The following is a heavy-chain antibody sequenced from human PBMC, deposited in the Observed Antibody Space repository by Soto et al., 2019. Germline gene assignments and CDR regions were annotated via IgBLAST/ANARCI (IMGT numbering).Heavy chain of an antibody. CDR2: IIPIFGTA. J-gene: IGHJ4*02. Sequence: QVQLVQSGAEVKKPGSAVKVSCKTSGVTFSTYSIVWGRQAPGEGLEGMGGIIPIFGTANYAQKFQDRVTITADKSTNTAFMELSSLKSEDTAMYYCACSSGNNYGVGTNYYFDYWGQGTLVTVSS. CDR3: ACSSGNNYGVGTNYYFDY. D-gene: IGHD1-26*01. CDR1: GVTFSTYS. V-gene: IGHV1-69*06.